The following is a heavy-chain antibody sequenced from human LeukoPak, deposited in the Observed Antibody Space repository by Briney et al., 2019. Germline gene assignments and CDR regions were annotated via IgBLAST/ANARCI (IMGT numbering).Heavy chain of an antibody. CDR1: GGTFSSYA. Sequence: SVKVSCKASGGTFSSYAISWVRQAPGQGLEWMGGIIPIFGTANYAQKFQGRVTITADESTITAYMELSSLRSEDTAVYYCARVVWEYQLLYGAFDIWGQGTMVTVSS. J-gene: IGHJ3*02. CDR2: IIPIFGTA. CDR3: ARVVWEYQLLYGAFDI. D-gene: IGHD2-2*02. V-gene: IGHV1-69*13.